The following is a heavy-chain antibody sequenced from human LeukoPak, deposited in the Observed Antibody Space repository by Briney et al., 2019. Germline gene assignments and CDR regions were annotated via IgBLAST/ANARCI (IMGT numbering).Heavy chain of an antibody. Sequence: ASVKVSCKASGYTFTGYYIHWVRQAPGQGLEWMGWINPNSGGTNYAQKFQGRVTMTRDTSIRTAYMELSRLRSDDTAMYYCARYYIEGRCFDYWGQGTLVTVSS. D-gene: IGHD3-10*01. V-gene: IGHV1-2*02. CDR1: GYTFTGYY. CDR3: ARYYIEGRCFDY. CDR2: INPNSGGT. J-gene: IGHJ4*02.